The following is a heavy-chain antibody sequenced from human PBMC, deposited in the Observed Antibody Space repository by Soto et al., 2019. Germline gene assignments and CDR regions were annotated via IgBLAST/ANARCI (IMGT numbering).Heavy chain of an antibody. CDR2: IYYSGST. CDR3: ARVGEDTAMVPGYFDY. CDR1: GGSISSGDYY. V-gene: IGHV4-30-4*01. D-gene: IGHD5-18*01. Sequence: PSETLSLTCTVSGGSISSGDYYWSWIRQPPGKGLEWIGYIYYSGSTYYNPSLKSRVTISVDTSKNQFSLKLSSVTAADTAVYYCARVGEDTAMVPGYFDYWGQGTLVTVSS. J-gene: IGHJ4*02.